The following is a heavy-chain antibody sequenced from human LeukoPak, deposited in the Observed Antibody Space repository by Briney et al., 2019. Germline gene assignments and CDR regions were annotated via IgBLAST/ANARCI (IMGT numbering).Heavy chain of an antibody. CDR2: INPNSGRT. CDR1: GYTFTGYY. J-gene: IGHJ4*02. D-gene: IGHD3-22*01. CDR3: ARDDSSGYSDY. Sequence: ASVKVSCKASGYTFTGYYMHWVRQAPGQGLEWMGWINPNSGRTNYAQKFQGRVTMTRDTSISTAYMELSRLRSDDTAVYYCARDDSSGYSDYWGQGTLVTVSS. V-gene: IGHV1-2*02.